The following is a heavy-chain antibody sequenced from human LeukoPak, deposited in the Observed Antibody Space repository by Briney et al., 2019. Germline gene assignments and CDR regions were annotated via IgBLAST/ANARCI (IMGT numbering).Heavy chain of an antibody. V-gene: IGHV4-59*08. CDR3: ARHSSGWYIDY. D-gene: IGHD6-19*01. J-gene: IGHJ4*02. Sequence: SETLSLTCTVSGGSMSSHYWSWIRQPPGKGLEWIGYIYYSGSTNYNPSLKSRVTISVDTSKKQFSLKLSSVTAADTAVYYCARHSSGWYIDYWGQGTLVTVSS. CDR1: GGSMSSHY. CDR2: IYYSGST.